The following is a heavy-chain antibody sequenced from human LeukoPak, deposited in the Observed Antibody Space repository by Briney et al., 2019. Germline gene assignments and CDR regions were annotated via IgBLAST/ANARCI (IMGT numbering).Heavy chain of an antibody. J-gene: IGHJ4*02. CDR1: GLTFSGSA. D-gene: IGHD2-15*01. CDR2: ISGSGNST. CDR3: AKVLVLVSANRYYFDY. Sequence: GGSLRLSCAASGLTFSGSAMSWVRQAPGKGLEWVSLISGSGNSTYYADSVKGRFTISRDNSKNTLYLQLNILRAEETAVYYCAKVLVLVSANRYYFDYWGQGTLVTVSS. V-gene: IGHV3-23*01.